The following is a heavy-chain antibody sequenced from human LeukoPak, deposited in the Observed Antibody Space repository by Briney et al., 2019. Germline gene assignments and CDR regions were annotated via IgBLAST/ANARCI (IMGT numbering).Heavy chain of an antibody. J-gene: IGHJ4*02. Sequence: ASVKVSCKASGYTFTSYDISWVRQAPGQELEWMGWISPYNGNTNYAQKLQGRVTLTTDTSTSTVYMELRSLRSDDTAVYYCARDLRLRLGELSPPGVYWGQGTLVTVSS. CDR3: ARDLRLRLGELSPPGVY. V-gene: IGHV1-18*04. CDR2: ISPYNGNT. D-gene: IGHD3-16*02. CDR1: GYTFTSYD.